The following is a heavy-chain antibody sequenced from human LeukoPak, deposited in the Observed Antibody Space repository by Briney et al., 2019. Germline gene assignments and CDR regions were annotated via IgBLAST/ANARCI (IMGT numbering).Heavy chain of an antibody. CDR2: IYPGDSDT. CDR3: ARHQYYYDSSGLNWFDP. V-gene: IGHV5-51*01. CDR1: GSSFTSYW. J-gene: IGHJ5*02. Sequence: GESLKISCKGSGSSFTSYWIGWVRQLPGKGLEWMGIIYPGDSDTRYSPSFQGQVTISADKSISTAYLQWSSLKASDTAMYYCARHQYYYDSSGLNWFDPWGQGTLVTVSS. D-gene: IGHD3-22*01.